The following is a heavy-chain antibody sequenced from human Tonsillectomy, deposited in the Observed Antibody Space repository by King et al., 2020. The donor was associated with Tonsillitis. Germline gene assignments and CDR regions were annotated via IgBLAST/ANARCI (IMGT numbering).Heavy chain of an antibody. CDR1: GFTFSSYA. V-gene: IGHV3-30-3*01. J-gene: IGHJ4*02. CDR3: AIEMGITIFVVAPFDY. D-gene: IGHD3-3*01. CDR2: ISYDGSNK. Sequence: VQLVESGGGVVQPGRSLRLSCAASGFTFSSYAMHWVRQAPGKGLEWVAVISYDGSNKYYADSVKGRFTISRDNSKNTLYLQMNSLRAEDTAVYYCAIEMGITIFVVAPFDYWGQGTLVTVSS.